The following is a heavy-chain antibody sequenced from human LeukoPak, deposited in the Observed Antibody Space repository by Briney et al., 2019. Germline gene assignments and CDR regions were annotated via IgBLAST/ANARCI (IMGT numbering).Heavy chain of an antibody. Sequence: SETLSLTCTVSGDSISSYCWSWIRQPPGKRLEWIGYIYYTGNALYNPSLKSRVTISLDTSKNQFSLNLRSVTAADTAVYYRARGHYDSSGYSNPFDPWGQGILVTVSS. CDR1: GDSISSYC. D-gene: IGHD3-22*01. CDR2: IYYTGNA. J-gene: IGHJ5*02. V-gene: IGHV4-59*01. CDR3: ARGHYDSSGYSNPFDP.